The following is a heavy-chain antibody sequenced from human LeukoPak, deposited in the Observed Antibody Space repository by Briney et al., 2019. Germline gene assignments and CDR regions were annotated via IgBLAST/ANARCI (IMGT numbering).Heavy chain of an antibody. Sequence: QAGGSLRLSCAASGFTFSNYGMHWVRQAPGKGLEWAAVISYDGSNKYYADSVKGRFTISRDNSKNTLYLQMNSLRAEDTAVYYCAKGSISSGSYYFDYWGQGTLVTVSS. CDR1: GFTFSNYG. J-gene: IGHJ4*02. V-gene: IGHV3-30*18. D-gene: IGHD6-19*01. CDR3: AKGSISSGSYYFDY. CDR2: ISYDGSNK.